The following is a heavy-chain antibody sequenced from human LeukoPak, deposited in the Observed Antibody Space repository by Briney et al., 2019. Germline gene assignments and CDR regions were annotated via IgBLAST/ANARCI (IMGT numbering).Heavy chain of an antibody. Sequence: PSETLSLTCTVSGGSISSYYWSWIRQPPGKGLEWIGYIYYSGSTNYNPSLKSRVTISVDTSKNQFSLKLSSVTAADTAVYYCARGYYDFWSGLIYFDYWGQGTLVTVSS. CDR2: IYYSGST. V-gene: IGHV4-59*01. J-gene: IGHJ4*02. CDR3: ARGYYDFWSGLIYFDY. CDR1: GGSISSYY. D-gene: IGHD3-3*01.